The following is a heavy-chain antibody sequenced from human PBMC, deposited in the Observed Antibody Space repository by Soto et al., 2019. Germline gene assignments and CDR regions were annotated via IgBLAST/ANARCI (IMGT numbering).Heavy chain of an antibody. D-gene: IGHD6-19*01. CDR1: GFTFSDYY. CDR3: ARDRIAVATSSPDAFDI. Sequence: QVQLVESGGGLVKPGGSLRLSCAASGFTFSDYYMSWIRQAPGKGLEWVSYISSSGSTIYYADSVKGRFTISRDNAKNSLYLQMNSLRAEDAAVYYCARDRIAVATSSPDAFDIWGQGTMVTVSS. CDR2: ISSSGSTI. V-gene: IGHV3-11*01. J-gene: IGHJ3*02.